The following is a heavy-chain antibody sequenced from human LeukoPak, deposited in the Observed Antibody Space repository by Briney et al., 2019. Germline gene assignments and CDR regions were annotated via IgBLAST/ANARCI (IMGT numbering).Heavy chain of an antibody. J-gene: IGHJ4*02. CDR3: AKEPLYSGSYFDY. V-gene: IGHV3-30*02. D-gene: IGHD1-26*01. CDR2: LRYDGRSK. Sequence: GGSLRLSCAASGFSFSSYGMHWVRQAPGKGLEWVAYLRYDGRSKYYADSVKGRFTISRDTSKNTLYLQMNSLSAEDTAMYYCAKEPLYSGSYFDYWGQGTLVTVSS. CDR1: GFSFSSYG.